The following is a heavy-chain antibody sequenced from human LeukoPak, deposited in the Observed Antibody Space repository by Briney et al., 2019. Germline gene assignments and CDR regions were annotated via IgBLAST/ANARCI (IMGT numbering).Heavy chain of an antibody. CDR1: GFTFSSYA. J-gene: IGHJ4*02. CDR3: AKVEGAVYYYDSSGYYDC. V-gene: IGHV3-23*01. CDR2: ISGSGGST. D-gene: IGHD3-22*01. Sequence: GGSLRLSCAASGFTFSSYAMSWVRQAPGKGLEWVSAISGSGGSTYYADSVKGRFTISRDNSKNTLYLQMNSLRAEDTAVYYCAKVEGAVYYYDSSGYYDCWGQGTLVTVSS.